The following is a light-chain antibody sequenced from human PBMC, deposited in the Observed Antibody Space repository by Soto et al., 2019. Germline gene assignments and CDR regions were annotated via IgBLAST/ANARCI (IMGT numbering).Light chain of an antibody. CDR3: QSYDSSLSVYV. CDR1: SSNIGAGYD. Sequence: QSVLTQPPSVSGAPGQRVTISCTGRSSNIGAGYDVHWYQQLPGTAPELLLYGNSNRPSGVPDRFSGSKSGTSASLAITGLQAEDEADYYCQSYDSSLSVYVFGTGTKVTVL. V-gene: IGLV1-40*01. J-gene: IGLJ1*01. CDR2: GNS.